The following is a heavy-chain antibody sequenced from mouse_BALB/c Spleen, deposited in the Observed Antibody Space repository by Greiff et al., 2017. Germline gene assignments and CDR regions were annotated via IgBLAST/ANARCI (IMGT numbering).Heavy chain of an antibody. CDR1: GFTFSSYA. D-gene: IGHD1-1*01. Sequence: EVMLVESGGGLVKPGGSLKLSCAASGFTFSSYAMSWVRQTPEKRLEWVASISSGGSTYYPDSVKGRFTISRDNARNILYLQMSSLRSEDTAMYYCARGYYYGRDFDYWGQGTTLTVSS. J-gene: IGHJ2*01. CDR2: ISSGGST. V-gene: IGHV5-6-5*01. CDR3: ARGYYYGRDFDY.